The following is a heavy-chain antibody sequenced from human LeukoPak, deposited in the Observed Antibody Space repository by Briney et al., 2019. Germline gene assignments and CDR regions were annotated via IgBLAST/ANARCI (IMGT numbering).Heavy chain of an antibody. D-gene: IGHD3-10*01. CDR3: ARVTYGSGTYGAFDY. V-gene: IGHV3-53*01. CDR2: IYGGGST. J-gene: IGHJ4*02. CDR1: GFTVSSMY. Sequence: PGGSLRLSCAASGFTVSSMYMSWVRQAPGKGLEWVSVIYGGGSTFYADSVKGRFTISRDNSKNTLYLQMNSLRTEDTAVYYCARVTYGSGTYGAFDYWGQGTLVTVSS.